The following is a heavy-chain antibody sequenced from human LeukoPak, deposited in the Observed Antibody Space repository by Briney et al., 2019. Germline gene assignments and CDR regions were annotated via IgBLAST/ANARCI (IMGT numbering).Heavy chain of an antibody. CDR3: AKGCSGWLFCTGTDDY. V-gene: IGHV3-53*05. CDR1: GFTVSSNY. J-gene: IGHJ4*02. D-gene: IGHD6-19*01. Sequence: GGSLRLSCAASGFTVSSNYMSRVRQAPGKGLEWVSVIYSGGSTYYADSVKGRFTISRDNSKNTLYLQMNSLRAEDTAVYYCAKGCSGWLFCTGTDDYWGQGTLVTVSS. CDR2: IYSGGST.